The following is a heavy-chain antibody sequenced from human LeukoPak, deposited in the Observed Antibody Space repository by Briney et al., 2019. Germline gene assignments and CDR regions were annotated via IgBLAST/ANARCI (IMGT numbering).Heavy chain of an antibody. CDR2: IIPMFGIG. V-gene: IGHV1-69*04. CDR3: VVRESFNSPLDY. D-gene: IGHD3-10*01. Sequence: ASVKVSCKASGGTFSDYAISWVRQAPGQRLEWMGRIIPMFGIGNYAQKYQGRVTIIADKFTSTAYMELSSLRSEDTGVYYCVVRESFNSPLDYWGQGTLVTVSS. CDR1: GGTFSDYA. J-gene: IGHJ4*02.